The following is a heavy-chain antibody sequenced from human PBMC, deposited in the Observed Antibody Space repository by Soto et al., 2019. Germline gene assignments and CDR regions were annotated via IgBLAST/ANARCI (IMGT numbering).Heavy chain of an antibody. D-gene: IGHD3-3*01. V-gene: IGHV3-23*01. J-gene: IGHJ4*02. CDR2: VGGSGSDT. CDR3: AKRQSFDFWSGYLPFFDY. Sequence: WGSLRLSCSASAINFRSYAMSWVRQAPGKGLEWVSAVGGSGSDTYYADSVKGRFTISRDDSKNTLYLHMSSLRVEDTAIYYCAKRQSFDFWSGYLPFFDYWGQGTPVTVSS. CDR1: AINFRSYA.